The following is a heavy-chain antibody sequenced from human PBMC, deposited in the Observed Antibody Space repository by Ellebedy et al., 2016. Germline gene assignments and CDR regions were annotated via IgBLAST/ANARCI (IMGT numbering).Heavy chain of an antibody. V-gene: IGHV3-30-3*01. Sequence: GGSLRLXCAASGFTFSYYAMHWVRQAPGKGLEWVTFISYVGINKYYADSVKGRFTISRDNSKNTLYLHMNSLRAEDTAVYYCAREIMAAISGMDVWGTGTTVTVSS. D-gene: IGHD3-10*01. CDR2: ISYVGINK. CDR3: AREIMAAISGMDV. CDR1: GFTFSYYA. J-gene: IGHJ6*03.